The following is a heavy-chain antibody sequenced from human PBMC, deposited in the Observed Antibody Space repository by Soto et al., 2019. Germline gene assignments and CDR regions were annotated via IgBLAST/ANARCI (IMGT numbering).Heavy chain of an antibody. V-gene: IGHV4-59*01. CDR3: ARDLWGYCGTDCYPLDV. J-gene: IGHJ6*02. Sequence: PSETQSLTYTVSGGYIRGYYWSWIRQPTGKGLEWIGYMYNTGSTVYNPSLKSRVTISVDTSKNQFSLKLNSVTAADTAVYYCARDLWGYCGTDCYPLDVWGQGTTVTVSS. D-gene: IGHD2-21*02. CDR2: MYNTGST. CDR1: GGYIRGYY.